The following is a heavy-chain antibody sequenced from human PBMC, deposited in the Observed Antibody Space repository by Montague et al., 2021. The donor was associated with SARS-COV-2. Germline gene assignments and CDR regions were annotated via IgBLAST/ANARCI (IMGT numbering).Heavy chain of an antibody. CDR3: ARAPGGGTLDYFDY. CDR2: IYHSGST. J-gene: IGHJ4*02. V-gene: IGHV4-4*02. D-gene: IGHD3-16*01. Sequence: SETLSLTCAVSGGSISSSNWCSWVRQPPGKGPEWIGEIYHSGSTNYNPSLKSRVTISVDKSKNQFSLKLSSVTAADTAVYYCARAPGGGTLDYFDYWGQGTLVTVSS. CDR1: GGSISSSNW.